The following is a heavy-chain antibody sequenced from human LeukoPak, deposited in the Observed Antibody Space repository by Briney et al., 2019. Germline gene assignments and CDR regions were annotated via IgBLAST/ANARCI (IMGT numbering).Heavy chain of an antibody. V-gene: IGHV4-59*01. CDR3: ARDGYQKGAFDI. D-gene: IGHD5-12*01. J-gene: IGHJ3*02. Sequence: NPSETLSLTCTVSGGSISSYYWSWIRQPPGKGLEWIGYIYYSGSTNYNPSLKSRVTISVDTSKNQFSLKLSSVTAADTAAYYCARDGYQKGAFDIWGQGTMVTVSS. CDR1: GGSISSYY. CDR2: IYYSGST.